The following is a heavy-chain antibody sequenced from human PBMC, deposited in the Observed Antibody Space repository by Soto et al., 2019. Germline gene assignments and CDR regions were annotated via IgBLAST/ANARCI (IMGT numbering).Heavy chain of an antibody. D-gene: IGHD2-2*01. CDR1: GGSFRNYG. CDR2: IIRMFGTP. V-gene: IGHV1-69*01. J-gene: IGHJ6*02. CDR3: VRGTRDCTTTSCYTPHGSFYYGMDV. Sequence: QVQVGQSGAEVKKPGSSVKVSCKASGGSFRNYGISWVRQAPGQGLEWMGGIIRMFGTPNYAQKFRGRVTINADESTRTAYMALRSLRSDDTAIYYCVRGTRDCTTTSCYTPHGSFYYGMDVWGQGTKVTVSS.